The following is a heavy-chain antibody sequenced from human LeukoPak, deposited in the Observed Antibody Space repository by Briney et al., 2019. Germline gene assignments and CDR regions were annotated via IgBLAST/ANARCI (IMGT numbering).Heavy chain of an antibody. CDR2: IYYSGST. CDR3: ARDLPRGSSPDP. J-gene: IGHJ5*02. Sequence: SETLSLTCTVSGYSISTGYYWDWIRQPPGKGLEWIGSIYYSGSTYYNPSLKSRVTISVDTSKNQFSLKLSSVTAADTAVYYCARDLPRGSSPDPWGQGTLVTVSS. CDR1: GYSISTGYY. V-gene: IGHV4-38-2*02. D-gene: IGHD6-13*01.